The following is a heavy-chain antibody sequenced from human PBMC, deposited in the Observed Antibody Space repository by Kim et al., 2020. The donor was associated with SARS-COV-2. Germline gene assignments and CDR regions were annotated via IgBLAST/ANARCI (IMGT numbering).Heavy chain of an antibody. CDR2: IDDSGRA. D-gene: IGHD3-10*01. V-gene: IGHV4-34*10. Sequence: SETLSLTCAVYSGSFRGYYWNWIRQPPGMGLEWIGEIDDSGRANYNPSLKSRLTLSVDTSKNQFFLKLTSVPAADSAVYYCARRPSGLVW. CDR3: ARRPSGLV. J-gene: IGHJ3*01. CDR1: SGSFRGYY.